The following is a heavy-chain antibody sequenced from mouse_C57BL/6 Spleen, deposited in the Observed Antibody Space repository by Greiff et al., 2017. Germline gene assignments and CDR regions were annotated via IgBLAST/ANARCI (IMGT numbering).Heavy chain of an antibody. CDR2: ISSGSSTI. D-gene: IGHD2-12*01. J-gene: IGHJ3*01. CDR1: GFTFSDYG. Sequence: EVMLVESGGGLVKPGGSLKLSCAASGFTFSDYGMHWVRQAPEKGLEWVAYISSGSSTIYYADTVKGRFTISRDNAKNTLFLQMTSRRSEDTAMYYCAKSSYPAWFASGAKGLWSLSLQ. CDR3: AKSSYPAWFAS. V-gene: IGHV5-17*01.